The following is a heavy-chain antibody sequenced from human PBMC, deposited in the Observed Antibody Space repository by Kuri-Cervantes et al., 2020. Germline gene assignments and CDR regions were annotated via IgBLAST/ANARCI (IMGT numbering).Heavy chain of an antibody. CDR3: TRPLAVAGHWYFDL. CDR1: GFTFSSYA. V-gene: IGHV3-23*01. Sequence: GESLKISCAASGFTFSSYAMSWVRQAPGKGLEWVSAISGSGGSTYYAGSVKGRFTISRDNSKNTLYLQMNSLRAEDTAVYYCTRPLAVAGHWYFDLWGRGTLVTVSS. CDR2: ISGSGGST. D-gene: IGHD6-19*01. J-gene: IGHJ2*01.